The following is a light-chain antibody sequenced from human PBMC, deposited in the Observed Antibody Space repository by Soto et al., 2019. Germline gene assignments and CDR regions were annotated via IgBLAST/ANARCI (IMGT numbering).Light chain of an antibody. CDR3: QQYNSYPWT. Sequence: DIQMTQSPSTLSASVGDRVTITCRASQSISSWLAWYQQKPGKAPKLLIYKASSLESGVPSRFSGSGPGTEFTLTISSLQPDDFATYYCQQYNSYPWTFGQGTKVHIK. CDR2: KAS. J-gene: IGKJ1*01. CDR1: QSISSW. V-gene: IGKV1-5*03.